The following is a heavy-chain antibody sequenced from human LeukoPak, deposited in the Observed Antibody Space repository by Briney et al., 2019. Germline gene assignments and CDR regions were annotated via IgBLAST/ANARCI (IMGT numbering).Heavy chain of an antibody. J-gene: IGHJ4*02. Sequence: KPSETLSLTCTVSGGSISSYYWSWIRQPPGKGLEWIGYIYYSGTTNYNPSLKSRVTISVDTSKDQFSLKLSSVTAADTAVYYCARRGSGTYSLDYWGQGTLVTVSS. D-gene: IGHD1-26*01. CDR3: ARRGSGTYSLDY. V-gene: IGHV4-59*08. CDR1: GGSISSYY. CDR2: IYYSGTT.